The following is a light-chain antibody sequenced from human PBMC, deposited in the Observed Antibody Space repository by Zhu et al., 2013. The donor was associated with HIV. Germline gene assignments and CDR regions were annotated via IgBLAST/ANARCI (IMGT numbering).Light chain of an antibody. CDR3: SSYTSSSTYV. CDR1: RDDLGTYNL. J-gene: IGLJ1*01. V-gene: IGLV2-14*02. CDR2: EVN. Sequence: QSALTQPASVSGSPGQSITISCTGTRDDLGTYNLVSWYQQYPGKAPKLIIYEVNKRPSGVSNRFSGSKSGNTASLTISGLQAEDEADYYCSSYTSSSTYVFGTGTKVTVL.